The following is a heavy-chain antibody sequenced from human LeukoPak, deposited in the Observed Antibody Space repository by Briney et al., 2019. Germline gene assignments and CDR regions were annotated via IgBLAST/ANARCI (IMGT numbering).Heavy chain of an antibody. D-gene: IGHD4-17*01. Sequence: GGSLRLSCAASGFTFSSYGMHWVRQAPGKGLEWVAVISYDGSNKYYADSVKGRFTISRDNSKNTLYLQMNSLRAEDTAVYYCAKSGGVTTTLGYWGQGTLVTVSS. CDR1: GFTFSSYG. V-gene: IGHV3-30*18. CDR2: ISYDGSNK. J-gene: IGHJ4*02. CDR3: AKSGGVTTTLGY.